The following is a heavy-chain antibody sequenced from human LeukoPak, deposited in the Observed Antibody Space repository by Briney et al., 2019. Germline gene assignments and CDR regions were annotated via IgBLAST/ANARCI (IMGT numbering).Heavy chain of an antibody. D-gene: IGHD5-24*01. J-gene: IGHJ4*02. CDR2: IWDDGSET. CDR1: GFHFNRLA. CDR3: AKTGDRGGYILDF. Sequence: GGAPGLSWGAAGFHFNRLAMDGGRPGPGKGLGGGGIIWDDGSETLYADSVRGRFTISRDNSKNMLYLQMSSLRAEDTAVYYCAKTGDRGGYILDFWGQGTLVTVSS. V-gene: IGHV3-33*06.